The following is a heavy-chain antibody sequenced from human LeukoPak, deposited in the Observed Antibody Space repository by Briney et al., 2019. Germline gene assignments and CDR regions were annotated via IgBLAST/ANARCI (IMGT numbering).Heavy chain of an antibody. D-gene: IGHD6-13*01. V-gene: IGHV4-39*01. CDR3: ARGEDIAAASLDY. J-gene: IGHJ4*02. CDR2: IYYSGTT. Sequence: PSETLSLTCTVSGGSISSSTYYWGWLRQPPGKGLVWIGSIYYSGTTYYSPSLKSRVTISADTSQNQFSLKLTSMTAADTAVYYCARGEDIAAASLDYWGQGTLVTVSS. CDR1: GGSISSSTYY.